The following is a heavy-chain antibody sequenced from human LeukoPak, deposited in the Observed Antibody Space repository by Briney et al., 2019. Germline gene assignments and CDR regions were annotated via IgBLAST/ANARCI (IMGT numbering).Heavy chain of an antibody. CDR1: EYTFSGYY. CDR2: IKPDSGDT. D-gene: IGHD6-19*01. Sequence: ASVKVSCKASEYTFSGYYIHWVRQAPGQGLEWMGWIKPDSGDTHYVQKFQGRVTMTRDTSITTAYMELSLRSDDTAVYYCAIAAITVAGTRYFLHWGQGTLVTVSS. CDR3: AIAAITVAGTRYFLH. V-gene: IGHV1-2*02. J-gene: IGHJ1*01.